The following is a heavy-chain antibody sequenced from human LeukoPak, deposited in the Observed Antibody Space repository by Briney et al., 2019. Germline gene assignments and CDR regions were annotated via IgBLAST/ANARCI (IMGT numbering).Heavy chain of an antibody. CDR1: GGTFSSYA. Sequence: SVKVSCKAPGGTFSSYAISWVRQAPGQGLEWMGRIIPIFGTANYAQKFQGRVTITTDESTSTAYMELSSLRSEDTAVYYCARSGYDFWSGYYPANYWGQGTLVTVSS. CDR2: IIPIFGTA. D-gene: IGHD3-3*01. J-gene: IGHJ4*02. V-gene: IGHV1-69*05. CDR3: ARSGYDFWSGYYPANY.